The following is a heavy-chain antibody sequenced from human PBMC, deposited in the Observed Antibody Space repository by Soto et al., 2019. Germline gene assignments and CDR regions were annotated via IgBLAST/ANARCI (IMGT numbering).Heavy chain of an antibody. D-gene: IGHD2-15*01. J-gene: IGHJ5*02. Sequence: QVQLVQSGAEVKKPGASVKVSCKASGYTFTSYGIDWVRQAPGQGLEWMGWLSAYNGNTNYAQKLQGRVTMTTDTSTSTAYMELRSLRSDDTAVYYCATDKGCSGGSCYSGNWFDPWGQGTLVTVSS. CDR2: LSAYNGNT. CDR3: ATDKGCSGGSCYSGNWFDP. CDR1: GYTFTSYG. V-gene: IGHV1-18*01.